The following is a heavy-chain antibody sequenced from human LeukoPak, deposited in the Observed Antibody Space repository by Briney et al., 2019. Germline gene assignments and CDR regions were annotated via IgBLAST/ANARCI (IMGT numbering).Heavy chain of an antibody. CDR1: GGSISSYY. CDR3: ARGRYYDILTGAYDYYYGMDV. J-gene: IGHJ6*02. CDR2: IYYSGST. Sequence: SETLSLTCTVSGGSISSYYWSWIRQPPGKGLEWIGYIYYSGSTNYNPSLKSRVTISVDTSKNQFSLKLSSVTAADTAVYYCARGRYYDILTGAYDYYYGMDVWGQGTTVTVSS. D-gene: IGHD3-9*01. V-gene: IGHV4-59*01.